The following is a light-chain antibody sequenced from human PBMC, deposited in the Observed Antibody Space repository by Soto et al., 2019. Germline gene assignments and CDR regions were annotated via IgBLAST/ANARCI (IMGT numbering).Light chain of an antibody. CDR2: EVS. J-gene: IGLJ1*01. CDR3: SSYTPSSTPYV. V-gene: IGLV2-14*01. Sequence: QSVLTQPASVSGSPGQSITISCTGTSNDVGGYNYVSWYQQHPGKAPKLMIYEVSHRPSGVSNRFSGSKSGNTASLTISGLQAEDEADYYCSSYTPSSTPYVFGSGTKLPS. CDR1: SNDVGGYNY.